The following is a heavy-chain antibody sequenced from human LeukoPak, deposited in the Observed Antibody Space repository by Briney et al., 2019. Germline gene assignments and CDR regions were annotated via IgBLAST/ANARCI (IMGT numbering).Heavy chain of an antibody. V-gene: IGHV3-30-3*02. CDR1: GFTFSSSA. Sequence: GRSLRLSCAASGFTFSSSAMHWVRQAPGKGLEWVAVISYDGSNKYYADSVKGRFTIYRDNSKSTLYLQMNRLGVEDTAVYYCGKDRSYGLDVWGQGTTVTVSS. CDR3: GKDRSYGLDV. J-gene: IGHJ6*02. CDR2: ISYDGSNK.